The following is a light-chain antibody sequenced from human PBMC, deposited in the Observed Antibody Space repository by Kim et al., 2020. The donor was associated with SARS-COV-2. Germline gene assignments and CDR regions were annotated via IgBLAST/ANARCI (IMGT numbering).Light chain of an antibody. J-gene: IGKJ1*01. V-gene: IGKV1-5*03. CDR3: QQYSSYPWT. CDR2: KAS. CDR1: QSISW. Sequence: DIQMTQSPSTLSASVGDRVTITCRASQSISWLAWYQHKPGNAPQLLIFKASTLENGVPSRFSGSGSGKEFTLTISSLQPTDFATYYCQQYSSYPWTFGQGTKVDIK.